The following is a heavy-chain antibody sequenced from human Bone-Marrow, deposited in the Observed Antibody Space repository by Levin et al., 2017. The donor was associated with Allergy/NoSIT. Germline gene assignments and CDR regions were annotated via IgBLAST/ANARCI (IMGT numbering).Heavy chain of an antibody. J-gene: IGHJ3*02. CDR2: ISATASHK. V-gene: IGHV3-48*03. CDR3: ARVRNGYSLGDVSDS. Sequence: GGSLRLSCVVSGFTFSNYEMSWVRQAPGKGLEWVSYISATASHKYYADSVKGRFTVSRDNVKSSMYLEMNALRVEDTAVYYCARVRNGYSLGDVSDSWGHGTMVIVSS. D-gene: IGHD2-15*01. CDR1: GFTFSNYE.